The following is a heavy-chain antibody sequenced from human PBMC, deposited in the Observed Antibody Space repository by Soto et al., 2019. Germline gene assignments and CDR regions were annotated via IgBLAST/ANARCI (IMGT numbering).Heavy chain of an antibody. V-gene: IGHV3-7*01. CDR2: IKQDGSEK. CDR1: GFTFSSYW. CDR3: VRGGPERDHRAEDAFDI. J-gene: IGHJ3*02. Sequence: GGSLRLSCAASGFTFSSYWMSWVRQAPGKGLEWVANIKQDGSEKYYVDSVKGRFTISRDNAKNSLYLQMNSLRAEDAAVYYCVRGGPERDHRAEDAFDIWGQGTMVTVSS.